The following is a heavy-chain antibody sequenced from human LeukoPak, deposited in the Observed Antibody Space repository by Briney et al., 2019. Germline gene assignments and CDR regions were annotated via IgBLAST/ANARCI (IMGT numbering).Heavy chain of an antibody. D-gene: IGHD6-19*01. CDR1: GGSISSSNW. CDR3: ARELEQWLPQRSNWFDP. J-gene: IGHJ5*02. Sequence: SGTLSLTCAVSGGSISSSNWWNWVRQTPGKGLEWIGEIYHRGNTHYNPSLKSRVTMSVDTSTNQFSLRVNSVTAADTAVYYCARELEQWLPQRSNWFDPGGQGTLVTVSS. V-gene: IGHV4-4*02. CDR2: IYHRGNT.